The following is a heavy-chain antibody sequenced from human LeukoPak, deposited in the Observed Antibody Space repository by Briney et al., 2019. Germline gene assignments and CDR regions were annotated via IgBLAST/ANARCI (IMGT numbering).Heavy chain of an antibody. CDR1: GGSFSDYY. D-gene: IGHD3-10*01. CDR2: INHIGST. V-gene: IGHV4-34*01. Sequence: SETLSLTCAVYGGSFSDYYWSWIRQPPGKGLQWIGEINHIGSTNYNPSLKSRVTISVDTSKNQFSLQLSSVTAADTAVYYCARVFLVRGVIKRRAGAFDIWGQGTMVTVSS. CDR3: ARVFLVRGVIKRRAGAFDI. J-gene: IGHJ3*02.